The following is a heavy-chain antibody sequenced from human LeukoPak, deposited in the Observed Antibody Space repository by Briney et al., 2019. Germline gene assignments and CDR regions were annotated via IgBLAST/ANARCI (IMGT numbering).Heavy chain of an antibody. J-gene: IGHJ5*02. CDR2: IDPNSGGT. D-gene: IGHD3-10*01. V-gene: IGHV1-2*02. CDR3: AREIDYGSDPVAWFDP. CDR1: GYTFTDYY. Sequence: ASVKVSCKTPGYTFTDYYMHWVRQAPGQGLEWMGWIDPNSGGTNYAQKFQGRVTMTRDTSISTAYMELNRLRSDDTAMYYCAREIDYGSDPVAWFDPWGQGTLVTVSS.